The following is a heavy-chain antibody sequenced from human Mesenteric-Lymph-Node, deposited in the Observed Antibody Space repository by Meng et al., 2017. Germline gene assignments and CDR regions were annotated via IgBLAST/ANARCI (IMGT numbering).Heavy chain of an antibody. D-gene: IGHD2-15*01. J-gene: IGHJ4*02. CDR3: VRSGVAVAATLWD. V-gene: IGHV3-21*01. Sequence: GESLKISCAASGFTFSDYAMTWVRQAPGKGPEWVSVIGRAGGDIKYADSVLGRFTISRDNAKNSLYLQMNSLRAEDTAIYYCVRSGVAVAATLWDWGQGALVTVSS. CDR2: IGRAGGDI. CDR1: GFTFSDYA.